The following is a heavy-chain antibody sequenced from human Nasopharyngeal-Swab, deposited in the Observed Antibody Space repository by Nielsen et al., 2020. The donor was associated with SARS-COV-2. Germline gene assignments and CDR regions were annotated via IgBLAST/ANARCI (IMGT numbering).Heavy chain of an antibody. CDR1: GFTFSVYA. CDR2: INDYEDRL. J-gene: IGHJ4*02. Sequence: GGSLRLSCSASGFTFSVYAMHWVRQAPGKGLEYVSTINDYEDRLYYADSVKGRFTISRDNSKNTLYLQMSSLRAEDTAVYYCAKGLEMATADYWGQGTLVTVSS. V-gene: IGHV3-64D*06. CDR3: AKGLEMATADY. D-gene: IGHD5-24*01.